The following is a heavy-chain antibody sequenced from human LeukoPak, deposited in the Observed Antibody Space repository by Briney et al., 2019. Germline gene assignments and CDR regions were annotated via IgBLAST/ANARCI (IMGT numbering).Heavy chain of an antibody. J-gene: IGHJ5*02. V-gene: IGHV4-59*01. CDR1: GGSISSYY. Sequence: SETLSLTCTVSGGSISSYYWSWIRQPPGKGLERIGYIYYSGSTNYNPSLKSRVTISVDTSKNQFSLKLSSVTAADTAVYYCARHRGGYGDSAWGQGTLVTVSS. CDR2: IYYSGST. CDR3: ARHRGGYGDSA. D-gene: IGHD4-17*01.